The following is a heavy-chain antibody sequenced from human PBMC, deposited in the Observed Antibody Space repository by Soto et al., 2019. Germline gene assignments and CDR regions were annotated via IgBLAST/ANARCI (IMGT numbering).Heavy chain of an antibody. Sequence: SDTLSLTCTVSGASISGFYCSWMRKSAGKGLEWIGRIYATGTTDYNPSLKSRVMMSVDTSKKQFSLKLRSVTAADTAVYYCVRDGTKNLRDWFDPWGQGISVTVSS. V-gene: IGHV4-4*07. CDR1: GASISGFY. J-gene: IGHJ5*02. CDR3: VRDGTKNLRDWFDP. D-gene: IGHD1-1*01. CDR2: IYATGTT.